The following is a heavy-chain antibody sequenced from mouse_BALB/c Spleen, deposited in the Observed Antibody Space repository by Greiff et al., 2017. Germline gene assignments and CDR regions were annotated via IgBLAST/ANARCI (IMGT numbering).Heavy chain of an antibody. CDR3: ARSNAMDY. CDR2: IYPGDGDT. J-gene: IGHJ4*01. Sequence: QVQLQQSGAELVRPGSSVKISCKASGYAFSSYWMNWVKQRPGQGLEWIGQIYPGDGDTNYNGKFKGKATLTADKSSSTAYMQLSSLTSEDSAVYFCARSNAMDYWGQGTSDTVSS. V-gene: IGHV1-80*01. CDR1: GYAFSSYW.